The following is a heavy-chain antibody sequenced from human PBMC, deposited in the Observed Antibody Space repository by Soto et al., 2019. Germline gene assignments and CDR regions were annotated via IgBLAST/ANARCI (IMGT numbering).Heavy chain of an antibody. CDR1: GFTFSTHG. CDR2: ISHDGSKK. Sequence: GGSLRLSCAASGFTFSTHGMHWVRQAPGKGPEWVAVISHDGSKKYYVESVEGRFSISRDNSKSIVHLQMNNVRTEDTAVYYCAKDKGPYYAFWSGQSWFDPWGQGTLVPVSS. J-gene: IGHJ5*02. D-gene: IGHD3-3*01. CDR3: AKDKGPYYAFWSGQSWFDP. V-gene: IGHV3-30*18.